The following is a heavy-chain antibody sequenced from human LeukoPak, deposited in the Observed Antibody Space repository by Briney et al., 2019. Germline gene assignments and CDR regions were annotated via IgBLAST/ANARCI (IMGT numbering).Heavy chain of an antibody. CDR1: GGSISSYY. Sequence: SETLSLTCTVSGGSISSYYWSWIRQPPGKGLEWIGYIYYSGSTNYNPSLKSRVTISVETPKNQFSLKLSSVTAADTAVYYCAGQYYYDSSGYYVNWGQGTLVTVSS. V-gene: IGHV4-59*01. CDR3: AGQYYYDSSGYYVN. CDR2: IYYSGST. D-gene: IGHD3-22*01. J-gene: IGHJ4*02.